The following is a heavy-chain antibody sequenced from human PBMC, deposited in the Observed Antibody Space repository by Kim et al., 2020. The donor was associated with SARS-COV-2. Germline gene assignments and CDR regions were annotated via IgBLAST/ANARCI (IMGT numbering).Heavy chain of an antibody. Sequence: ASVKVSCKASGYTFTSYGISWVRQAPGQGLEWMGWISAYNGNTNYAQKLQGRVTMTTDTSTSTAYMELRSLRSDDTAVYYCARDDAAGWLGRWFDPWGQGTLVTVS. CDR3: ARDDAAGWLGRWFDP. J-gene: IGHJ5*02. CDR2: ISAYNGNT. V-gene: IGHV1-18*01. CDR1: GYTFTSYG. D-gene: IGHD3-9*01.